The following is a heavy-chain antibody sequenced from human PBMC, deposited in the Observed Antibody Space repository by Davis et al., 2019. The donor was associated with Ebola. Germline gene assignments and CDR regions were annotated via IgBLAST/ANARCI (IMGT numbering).Heavy chain of an antibody. J-gene: IGHJ4*02. D-gene: IGHD3-16*02. CDR3: TILAISYYFDS. CDR2: IISNSGGT. CDR1: GYTFTGYN. Sequence: ASVKVSCKASGYTFTGYNMHWVRQAPGQGLEWMGRIISNSGGTNYAQKFQGRVTMTRDTSISTAYMDLSSLTSDDTAVYYCTILAISYYFDSWGQGTLVTVSS. V-gene: IGHV1-2*06.